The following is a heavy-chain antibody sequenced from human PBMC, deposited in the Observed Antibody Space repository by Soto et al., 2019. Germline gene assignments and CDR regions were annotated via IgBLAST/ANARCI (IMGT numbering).Heavy chain of an antibody. D-gene: IGHD3-22*01. CDR3: ARNYYDSSGYPSFDH. Sequence: PGGSLRLSCAASGFTFSDSYYISWIRQAPGKGLEWVSYICRSSSYIDYAESVKGRFTISRDNAKNTLYLQMNSLRAEDTAVYYCARNYYDSSGYPSFDHWGQGTQVTVSS. V-gene: IGHV3-11*06. CDR1: GFTFSDSYY. CDR2: ICRSSSYI. J-gene: IGHJ4*02.